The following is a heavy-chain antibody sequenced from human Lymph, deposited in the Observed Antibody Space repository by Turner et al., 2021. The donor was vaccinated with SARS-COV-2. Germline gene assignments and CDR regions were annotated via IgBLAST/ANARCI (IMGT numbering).Heavy chain of an antibody. CDR3: ARVEMATISFDY. CDR1: GFTFSRYW. Sequence: EVPLVESGGGWVQPGGSLRPFCAASGFTFSRYWMSWVRQAPGKGLEWVANIKQDGSEKYYVDSVKGRFTISRDNAKNSLYLQMNGLRAEDTAVYYCARVEMATISFDYWGQGTLVPVSS. CDR2: IKQDGSEK. J-gene: IGHJ4*02. V-gene: IGHV3-7*01.